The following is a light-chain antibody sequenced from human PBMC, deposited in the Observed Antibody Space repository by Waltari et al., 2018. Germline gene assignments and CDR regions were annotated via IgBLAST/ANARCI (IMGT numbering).Light chain of an antibody. Sequence: SSELTQDPAVSVALGQTVRITCQGYSLRSYYASWYQQKPGQAPVLLIYGKNNRPSGIPDRFSGSSSGNTASLTITGAQAEDEADYYCNSRDSSGNHVVFGGGTKLTVL. CDR3: NSRDSSGNHVV. V-gene: IGLV3-19*01. CDR2: GKN. CDR1: SLRSYY. J-gene: IGLJ2*01.